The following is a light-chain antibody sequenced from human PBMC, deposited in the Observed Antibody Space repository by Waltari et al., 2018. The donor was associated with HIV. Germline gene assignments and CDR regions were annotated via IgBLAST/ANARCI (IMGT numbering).Light chain of an antibody. CDR3: AAWDDSLDVWV. Sequence: QSVLTQPPSASGTPGQRVTISCSGGSSYIGRKTVNWYQQLPGMAPKLLIYTNDQWPSVVPDRFSGSKSGTSASLAISGLQSEDEADYYCAAWDDSLDVWVFGGGTKLTVL. CDR1: SSYIGRKT. V-gene: IGLV1-44*01. CDR2: TND. J-gene: IGLJ3*02.